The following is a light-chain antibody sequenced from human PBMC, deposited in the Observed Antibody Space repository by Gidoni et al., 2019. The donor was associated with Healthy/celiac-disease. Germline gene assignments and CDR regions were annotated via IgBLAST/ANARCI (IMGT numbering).Light chain of an antibody. CDR2: WAS. V-gene: IGKV4-1*01. Sequence: DIVMTQSPDSLAVSLGERATINCKSSQSVLYSSNNKNYLALYQQKPGQLPKLLIYWASTRESGVPDRFSGSGSGTDFTLTISSLQAEDVAVYYGQQYYSTWTFGQGTKVEIK. J-gene: IGKJ1*01. CDR3: QQYYSTWT. CDR1: QSVLYSSNNKNY.